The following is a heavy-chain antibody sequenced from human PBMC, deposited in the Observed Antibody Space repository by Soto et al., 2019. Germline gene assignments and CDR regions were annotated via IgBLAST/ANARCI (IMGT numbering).Heavy chain of an antibody. J-gene: IGHJ3*02. CDR1: GYTFTSYD. Sequence: ASVKVSCKASGYTFTSYDINWVRQATGQGLEWMGWMNPNSGNTGYAQKFQGRVTMTRNTSISTAYMELSSLRSEDTAVYYCAREFRGYSGYDYDAFDIWGQGTMVTVSS. D-gene: IGHD5-12*01. CDR3: AREFRGYSGYDYDAFDI. CDR2: MNPNSGNT. V-gene: IGHV1-8*01.